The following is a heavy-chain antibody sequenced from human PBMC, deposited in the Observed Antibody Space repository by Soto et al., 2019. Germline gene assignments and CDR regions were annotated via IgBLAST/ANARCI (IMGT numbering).Heavy chain of an antibody. CDR3: ARVPRDSSGYYFDRSLGGFDP. CDR2: IIPIFGTA. Sequence: GASVKVSCKASGGTFSSYAISWVRQAPGQGLEWMGGIIPIFGTANYAQKFQGRVTITADESTSTAYMELSSLRSEDTAVYYCARVPRDSSGYYFDRSLGGFDPWGQGTLVTVSS. J-gene: IGHJ5*02. V-gene: IGHV1-69*13. D-gene: IGHD3-22*01. CDR1: GGTFSSYA.